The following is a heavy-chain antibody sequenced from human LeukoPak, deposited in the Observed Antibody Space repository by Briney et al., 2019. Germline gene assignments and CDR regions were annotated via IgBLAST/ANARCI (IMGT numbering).Heavy chain of an antibody. Sequence: ASVKVSCKVSGYTLTELSMHWVRQAPGKGLEWMGGFDPEDGETIYAQKFQGRVTMTEDTSTDTAYMELSSLRSDDTAVYYCARDSGSYYGDDYWGQGTLVTVSS. CDR1: GYTLTELS. CDR2: FDPEDGET. V-gene: IGHV1-24*01. D-gene: IGHD1-26*01. CDR3: ARDSGSYYGDDY. J-gene: IGHJ4*02.